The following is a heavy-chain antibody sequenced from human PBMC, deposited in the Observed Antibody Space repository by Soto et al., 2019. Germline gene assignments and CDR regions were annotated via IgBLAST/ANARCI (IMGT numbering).Heavy chain of an antibody. D-gene: IGHD3-10*01. CDR1: GFTFSSYA. CDR3: AKEGRMVRGVIISLPFDY. V-gene: IGHV3-23*01. Sequence: VQLLESGGGLVQPGGSLRLSCAASGFTFSSYAMSWVRQAPGKGLEWVSAISGSGGSTYYADSVKGRFTISRDNSKNTLYLQMNSLRAEDTAVYYCAKEGRMVRGVIISLPFDYWGQGTLVTVSS. CDR2: ISGSGGST. J-gene: IGHJ4*02.